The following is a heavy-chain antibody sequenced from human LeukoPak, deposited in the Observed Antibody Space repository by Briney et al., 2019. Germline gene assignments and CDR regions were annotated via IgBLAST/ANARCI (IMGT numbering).Heavy chain of an antibody. Sequence: SETLSLTCTVSGGSISSSSYYWGWIRQPPGKGLEWIVSIYYSGSTYSNPSLKSRVTISVDTSKNQFSLKLSSVTAADTAVYYCARLSTTAPMGPNWYFDLWGRGTLVTVSS. CDR1: GGSISSSSYY. V-gene: IGHV4-39*01. D-gene: IGHD4-17*01. CDR3: ARLSTTAPMGPNWYFDL. J-gene: IGHJ2*01. CDR2: IYYSGST.